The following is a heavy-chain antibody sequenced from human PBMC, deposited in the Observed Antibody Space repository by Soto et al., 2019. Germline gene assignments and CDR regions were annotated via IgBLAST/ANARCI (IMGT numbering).Heavy chain of an antibody. CDR2: INAGNGNT. Sequence: RASVKVSCKASGYTFTSYAMHWVRQAPGQRLEWMGWINAGNGNTKYSQKFQGRVTITRDTSASTAYMELSSLRSEDTAVYYCARDGQWLVNWFDPWGQGTLVTVSS. D-gene: IGHD6-19*01. V-gene: IGHV1-3*01. CDR1: GYTFTSYA. J-gene: IGHJ5*02. CDR3: ARDGQWLVNWFDP.